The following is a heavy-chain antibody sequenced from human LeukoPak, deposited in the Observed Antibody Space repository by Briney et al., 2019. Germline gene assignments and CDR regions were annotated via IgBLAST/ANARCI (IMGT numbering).Heavy chain of an antibody. Sequence: SVKVSCKASGGTFSSYAISWVRQAPGQGLEWMGGIIPIFGTANYAQKFQGRVTITTDESTSTAYMVLSSLRSEDTAVYYCARGHDSSGYFVYWGQGTLVTVSS. J-gene: IGHJ4*02. CDR1: GGTFSSYA. CDR3: ARGHDSSGYFVY. D-gene: IGHD3-22*01. CDR2: IIPIFGTA. V-gene: IGHV1-69*05.